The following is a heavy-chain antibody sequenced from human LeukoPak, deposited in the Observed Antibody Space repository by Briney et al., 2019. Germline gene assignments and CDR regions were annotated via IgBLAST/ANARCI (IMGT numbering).Heavy chain of an antibody. J-gene: IGHJ4*02. CDR1: GYTFTSYG. Sequence: ASVKVSCKASGYTFTSYGISWVRQAPGQGLEWMGWISAYNGNTNYAQKLQGRVTMTTDTSTSTAYMELRSLRSDDTAVYYCARAALDFWSGYYHFDYWGQGTLVTVSS. V-gene: IGHV1-18*01. CDR2: ISAYNGNT. D-gene: IGHD3-3*01. CDR3: ARAALDFWSGYYHFDY.